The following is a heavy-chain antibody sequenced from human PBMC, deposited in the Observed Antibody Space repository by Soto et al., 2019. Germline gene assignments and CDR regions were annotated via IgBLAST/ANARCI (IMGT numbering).Heavy chain of an antibody. V-gene: IGHV1-18*04. Sequence: ASVKVSCKASGYPFTSYSFSWVRQAPGQGLEWMGWSSAYNGDTRYAQKFQGRVTMTADPYTDTAYMELRNLRSDDTGVYYCAREGAEVGSDVYYGMDVWGQGTMVTVSS. CDR2: SSAYNGDT. J-gene: IGHJ6*02. CDR3: AREGAEVGSDVYYGMDV. D-gene: IGHD3-10*01. CDR1: GYPFTSYS.